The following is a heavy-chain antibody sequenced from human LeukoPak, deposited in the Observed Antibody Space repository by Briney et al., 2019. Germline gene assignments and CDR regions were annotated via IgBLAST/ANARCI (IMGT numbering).Heavy chain of an antibody. V-gene: IGHV4-38-2*02. D-gene: IGHD3-16*01. CDR1: GYSISSGYY. CDR2: IYHSGNI. CDR3: ARDAGLSHFDV. Sequence: SETLSLTCSVSGYSISSGYYWGWIRQPPGKGLEWIANIYHSGNIYYNPSLQSRVTLSLDTSNNQFPLKLNSVTAADTAVYYCARDAGLSHFDVWGQGTVVTVSS. J-gene: IGHJ3*01.